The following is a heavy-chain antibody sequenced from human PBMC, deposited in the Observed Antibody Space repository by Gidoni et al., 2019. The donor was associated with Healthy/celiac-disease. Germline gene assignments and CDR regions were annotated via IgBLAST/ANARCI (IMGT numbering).Heavy chain of an antibody. V-gene: IGHV4-38-2*02. CDR2: IYHSGST. D-gene: IGHD3-3*01. CDR1: GYSISSGYY. CDR3: ARDEDDFWSGYYKGFDY. Sequence: QVQLQESGPGLVKPSETLSLTCTVSGYSISSGYYWGWLRQPPGKGLEWIGSIYHSGSTYYNPSLKSRVTISVDTSKNQFSLKLSSVTAADTAVYYCARDEDDFWSGYYKGFDYWGQGTLVTVSS. J-gene: IGHJ4*02.